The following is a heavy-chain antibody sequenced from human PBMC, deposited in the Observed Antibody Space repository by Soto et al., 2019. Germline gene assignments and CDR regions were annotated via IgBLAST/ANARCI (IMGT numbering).Heavy chain of an antibody. CDR3: ARDKMTGLFDY. V-gene: IGHV4-34*01. D-gene: IGHD3-9*01. Sequence: QVQLQQWGAGLLKPSETLSLTCAVYGGSFSGYYWTWIRQPPGTGLEWIGEINHSGSTNYNPSLKSRVTISVDTSKKQFSLKRTSVTAAETAVYYCARDKMTGLFDYWGQGTLVTVSS. J-gene: IGHJ4*02. CDR1: GGSFSGYY. CDR2: INHSGST.